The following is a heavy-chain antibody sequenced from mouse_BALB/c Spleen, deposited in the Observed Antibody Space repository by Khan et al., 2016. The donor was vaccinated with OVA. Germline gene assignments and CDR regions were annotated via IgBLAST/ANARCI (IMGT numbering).Heavy chain of an antibody. V-gene: IGHV3-6*02. Sequence: VQLQQSGPGLVKPSQSLSLTCSVTGYSITSGYFWNLIRQFPGNKLEWMGYIRYDGNSNYYPSLKNRTSISRDTSKNQFFLKLTSVTPEDTATFYCAGGGGSGQAWFTNWGQGTLVTVSA. J-gene: IGHJ3*01. CDR2: IRYDGNS. CDR1: GYSITSGYF. D-gene: IGHD3-1*01. CDR3: AGGGGSGQAWFTN.